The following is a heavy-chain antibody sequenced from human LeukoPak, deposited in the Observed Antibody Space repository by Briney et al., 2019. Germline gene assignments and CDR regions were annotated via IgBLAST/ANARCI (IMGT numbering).Heavy chain of an antibody. V-gene: IGHV4-38-2*02. J-gene: IGHJ5*02. CDR1: GYPISSGYY. Sequence: SETLSLTCTVSGYPISSGYYWGWIRQPPGKGLEWIGSIYHSGSTYYNPSLKSQVTISVDTSKNQSSLKLSSVTAADTAVYYCARGQWLVSSNWFDPWGQGTLVTVSS. D-gene: IGHD6-19*01. CDR3: ARGQWLVSSNWFDP. CDR2: IYHSGST.